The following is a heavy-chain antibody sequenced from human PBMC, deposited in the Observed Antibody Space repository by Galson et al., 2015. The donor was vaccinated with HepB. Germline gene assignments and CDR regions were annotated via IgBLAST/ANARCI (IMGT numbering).Heavy chain of an antibody. Sequence: SVKVSCKASGYTFTSYGISWVRQAPGQGLEWMGGIIPIFGTANYAQKFQGRVTITADESTSTAYMELSSLRSEDTAVYYCARSQLLNSDADYWGQGTLVTVSS. D-gene: IGHD2-2*01. CDR3: ARSQLLNSDADY. CDR2: IIPIFGTA. CDR1: GYTFTSYG. J-gene: IGHJ4*02. V-gene: IGHV1-69*13.